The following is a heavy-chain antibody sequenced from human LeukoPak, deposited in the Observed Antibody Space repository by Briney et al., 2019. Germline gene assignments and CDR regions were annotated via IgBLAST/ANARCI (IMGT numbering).Heavy chain of an antibody. Sequence: GGSLRLSCAASGFTFSSYWMSWVRQAPGKGLEWVANIKQDGSEKYYVDSVKGRFTISRDNAKNSLYLQMNSLRAEDTAVYYCARAPPLIVVVPAAPDYWGQGTLVTVSS. CDR1: GFTFSSYW. V-gene: IGHV3-7*01. CDR2: IKQDGSEK. J-gene: IGHJ4*02. CDR3: ARAPPLIVVVPAAPDY. D-gene: IGHD2-2*01.